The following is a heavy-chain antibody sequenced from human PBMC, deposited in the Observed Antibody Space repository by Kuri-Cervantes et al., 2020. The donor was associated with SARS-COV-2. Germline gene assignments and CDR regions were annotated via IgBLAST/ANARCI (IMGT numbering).Heavy chain of an antibody. CDR1: GYTFTGYY. J-gene: IGHJ4*02. CDR3: ARGAKDRVDY. V-gene: IGHV1-18*04. CDR2: ISAYNGNT. Sequence: ASVKVSCKASGYTFTGYYMHWVRQAPGQGLEWMGWISAYNGNTNYAQKLQGRVTMTTDTSTSTAYMELRSLRSDDTAVYYCARGAKDRVDYWGQGTLVTVSS. D-gene: IGHD2-15*01.